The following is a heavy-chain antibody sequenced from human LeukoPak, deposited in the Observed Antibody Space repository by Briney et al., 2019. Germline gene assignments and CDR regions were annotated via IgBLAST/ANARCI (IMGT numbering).Heavy chain of an antibody. CDR1: GFTFSSYG. CDR3: AKDLAAVWDDSDAFDI. CDR2: IRYDGSNK. Sequence: PGGSLRLSCAASGFTFSSYGMHWVRQAPGKGLEWVAFIRYDGSNKYYADSVKGRFTISRDNSKNTLYLQMNSLRAEDTAVYYCAKDLAAVWDDSDAFDIWGQGTMVTVSS. D-gene: IGHD3-16*01. V-gene: IGHV3-30*02. J-gene: IGHJ3*02.